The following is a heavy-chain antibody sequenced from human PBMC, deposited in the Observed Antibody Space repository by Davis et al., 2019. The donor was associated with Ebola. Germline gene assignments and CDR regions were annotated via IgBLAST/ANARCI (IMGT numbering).Heavy chain of an antibody. CDR1: GGTFSSYA. J-gene: IGHJ5*01. Sequence: SVKVSCRASGGTFSSYAISWVRQAPGQGLEWMGGIIPIFGTANYAQKFQGRVTITADKSTSTAYMELSSLRSEDTAVYYCARDDWNQNWFDPWGQGTLVTVSS. V-gene: IGHV1-69*06. D-gene: IGHD1-1*01. CDR2: IIPIFGTA. CDR3: ARDDWNQNWFDP.